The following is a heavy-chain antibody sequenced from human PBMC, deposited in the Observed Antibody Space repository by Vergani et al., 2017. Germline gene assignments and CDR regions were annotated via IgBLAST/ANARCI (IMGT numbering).Heavy chain of an antibody. J-gene: IGHJ6*02. CDR2: ISYDGSNK. Sequence: QVQLVESGGGVVQPGRSLRLSCAASGFTFSSYAMPWVRQAPGKGLEWVAVISYDGSNKYYADSVKGRFTISRDNSKNTLYLQMNSLRAEDTAVYYCAKDGGGDYYYGMDVWGQGTTVTVSS. D-gene: IGHD2-21*01. V-gene: IGHV3-30-3*01. CDR3: AKDGGGDYYYGMDV. CDR1: GFTFSSYA.